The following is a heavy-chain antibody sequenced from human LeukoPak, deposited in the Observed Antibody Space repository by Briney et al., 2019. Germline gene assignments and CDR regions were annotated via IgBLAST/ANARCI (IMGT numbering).Heavy chain of an antibody. CDR3: AKAPYYYDTNAAYFDY. Sequence: GGSLRLSCAASGFTFSTYGMHWVRQAPGKGLEWVAVISHDGSYKFYVDSVRGRFTISRDSSKNTLYLQMNSLKPEDTAIYYCAKAPYYYDTNAAYFDYWGQGTLVTVSS. D-gene: IGHD3-22*01. CDR1: GFTFSTYG. CDR2: ISHDGSYK. J-gene: IGHJ4*02. V-gene: IGHV3-30*18.